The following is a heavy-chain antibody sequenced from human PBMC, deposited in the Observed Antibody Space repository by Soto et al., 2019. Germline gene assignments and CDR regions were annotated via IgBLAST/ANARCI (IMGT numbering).Heavy chain of an antibody. CDR3: ARDGRCRLQLSGHYYYYGMDV. CDR1: GFPFSSYG. V-gene: IGHV3-33*01. Sequence: GGFLRLSCAAVGFPFSSYGMHWGRQAPGKGVEWVAVIWYDGSNKYFADSVKGRFPISRDNSKNTVYLQMNSLRAEDTAVYYCARDGRCRLQLSGHYYYYGMDVWGQGTTVTGS. CDR2: IWYDGSNK. D-gene: IGHD4-4*01. J-gene: IGHJ6*02.